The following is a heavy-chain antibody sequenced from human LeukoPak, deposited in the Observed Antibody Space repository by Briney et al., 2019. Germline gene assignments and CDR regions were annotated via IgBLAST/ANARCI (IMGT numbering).Heavy chain of an antibody. V-gene: IGHV3-23*01. Sequence: GGSLRLSCAASGFIFSSYAMNWVRQAPGKGLERVSVVSGNGDSTNYADSVKGRFTISRDNSKNTLYLQMNSLRVEDTAVYYCAKDMRYSYGNDAFDLWGQGTMVTVSS. CDR3: AKDMRYSYGNDAFDL. CDR1: GFIFSSYA. D-gene: IGHD5-18*01. J-gene: IGHJ3*01. CDR2: VSGNGDST.